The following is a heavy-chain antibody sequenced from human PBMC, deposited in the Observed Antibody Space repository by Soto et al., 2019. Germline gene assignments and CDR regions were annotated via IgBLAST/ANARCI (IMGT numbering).Heavy chain of an antibody. Sequence: SETLSLTCAVSSGSISSSDWWSWVRQPPGKGLEWIGEIYHSGSTNYNPSLKSRVTISVDKSKNQFSLKLSSVTAADTAVYYCARDNRFLEWARYYYYMDVWGKGTTLTVSS. V-gene: IGHV4-4*02. CDR2: IYHSGST. CDR3: ARDNRFLEWARYYYYMDV. J-gene: IGHJ6*03. CDR1: SGSISSSDW. D-gene: IGHD3-3*01.